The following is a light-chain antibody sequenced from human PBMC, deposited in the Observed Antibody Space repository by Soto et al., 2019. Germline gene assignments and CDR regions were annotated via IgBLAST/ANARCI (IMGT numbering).Light chain of an antibody. V-gene: IGKV4-1*01. J-gene: IGKJ5*01. Sequence: DIVMTQSPDSLGVSLSERATINCKSSQSVLYSANNKNYLAWYQQKPGQPPKLLIYWASTRESGVPDRFSGSGSGTDFTLSISSLQAEDVAVYYCQQYYSSITFGQGTRLEIK. CDR2: WAS. CDR1: QSVLYSANNKNY. CDR3: QQYYSSIT.